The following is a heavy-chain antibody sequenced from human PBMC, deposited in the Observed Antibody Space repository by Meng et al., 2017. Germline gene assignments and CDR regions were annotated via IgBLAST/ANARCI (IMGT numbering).Heavy chain of an antibody. CDR2: IYSGGST. V-gene: IGHV3-66*01. CDR1: GLTVSSTY. D-gene: IGHD6-13*01. J-gene: IGHJ4*02. Sequence: EGQLVRSWGALGKPGGSLSLPVATSGLTVSSTYMIWVRQATGKGLEWVSVIYSGGSTYSVDSVKGPFTISRDNYKNTLYLQLHSLLTEYTAVYLWATGAAAADYWGQGTLVTVSS. CDR3: ATGAAAADY.